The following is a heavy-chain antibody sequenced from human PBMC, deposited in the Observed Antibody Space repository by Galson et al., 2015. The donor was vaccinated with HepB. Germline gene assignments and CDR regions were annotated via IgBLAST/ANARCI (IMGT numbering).Heavy chain of an antibody. D-gene: IGHD3-16*01. V-gene: IGHV3-23*01. CDR3: VKEGSWFGGDWFDP. Sequence: SLRLSCAGSGFIFRHHAMAWIRQAPGKGLEWVSGIKGSGSTRSYSDAVKGRFSISRDNSKDTVFLQMDNLRAEDTAVYYCVKEGSWFGGDWFDPWGQGALVTVS. CDR1: GFIFRHHA. J-gene: IGHJ5*02. CDR2: IKGSGSTR.